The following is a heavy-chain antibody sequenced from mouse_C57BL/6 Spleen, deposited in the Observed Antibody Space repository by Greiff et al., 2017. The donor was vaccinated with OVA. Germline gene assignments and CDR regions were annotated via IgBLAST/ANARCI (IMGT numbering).Heavy chain of an antibody. Sequence: EVKLQQSGPELVKPGASVKISCKASGYTFTDYYMNWVKQSHGKSLEWIGDINPNNGGTSYNQKFKGKATLTVDKSYSTAYMALRSLTTEYSEVYYGASSDTTIPDYCDYWGQGTTLTFSS. D-gene: IGHD1-1*01. CDR2: INPNNGGT. CDR3: ASSDTTIPDYCDY. J-gene: IGHJ2*01. CDR1: GYTFTDYY. V-gene: IGHV1-26*01.